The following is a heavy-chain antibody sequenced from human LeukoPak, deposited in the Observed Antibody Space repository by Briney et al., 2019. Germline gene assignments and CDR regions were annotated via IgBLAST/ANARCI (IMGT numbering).Heavy chain of an antibody. CDR1: GGSISSYF. V-gene: IGHV4-59*08. D-gene: IGHD2-8*01. Sequence: SETLSLTCTISGGSISSYFWTWIRQPPGKGLEWIGYIYYSGSTNYNPSLKSRVTISLDTSKNQFSLKLSSVTAADTAVYYCARGEAVTKRYYFDYWGQGTLVTVS. J-gene: IGHJ4*02. CDR3: ARGEAVTKRYYFDY. CDR2: IYYSGST.